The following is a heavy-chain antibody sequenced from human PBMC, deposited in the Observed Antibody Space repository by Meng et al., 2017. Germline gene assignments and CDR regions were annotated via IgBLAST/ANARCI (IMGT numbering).Heavy chain of an antibody. Sequence: GESLKISCAASGFTFSSYWMSWVRQAPGKGLEWVANIKQDGSEKYYVDSVKGRFTISRDNAKNSLYLQMNSLRAEDTAVYYCARDRQYYDSTDGDYWGQGTLVTVSS. CDR3: ARDRQYYDSTDGDY. J-gene: IGHJ4*02. D-gene: IGHD3-22*01. CDR1: GFTFSSYW. V-gene: IGHV3-7*01. CDR2: IKQDGSEK.